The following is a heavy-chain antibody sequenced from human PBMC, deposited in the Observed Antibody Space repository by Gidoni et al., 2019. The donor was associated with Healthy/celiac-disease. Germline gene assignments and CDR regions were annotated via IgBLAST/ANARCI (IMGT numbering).Heavy chain of an antibody. V-gene: IGHV1-18*01. Sequence: GPSGAEVKKPGASVKVSCKASGYTFTSYGIRWVRQAPGQGLEWMGWISAYNGNTNYAQKLQGRVTMTTDTSTSTAYMELRSLRYDDTAVYYCARGRYFDWVSRATPGWFDPWGQGTLVTVSA. J-gene: IGHJ5*02. D-gene: IGHD3-9*01. CDR3: ARGRYFDWVSRATPGWFDP. CDR1: GYTFTSYG. CDR2: ISAYNGNT.